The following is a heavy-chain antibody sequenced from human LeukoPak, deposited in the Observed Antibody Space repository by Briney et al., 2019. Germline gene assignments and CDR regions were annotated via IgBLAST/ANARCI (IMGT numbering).Heavy chain of an antibody. CDR1: GYTFTGYY. V-gene: IGHV1-18*04. J-gene: IGHJ4*02. CDR2: ISAYNGNT. D-gene: IGHD3-10*01. Sequence: ASVKVSCKASGYTFTGYYMHWVRQAPGQGLEWMGWISAYNGNTNYAQKLQGRVTMTTDTSTSTAYMELRSLRSDDTAVYYCARGSARAYYGSGSYYYFDYWGQGTLVTVSS. CDR3: ARGSARAYYGSGSYYYFDY.